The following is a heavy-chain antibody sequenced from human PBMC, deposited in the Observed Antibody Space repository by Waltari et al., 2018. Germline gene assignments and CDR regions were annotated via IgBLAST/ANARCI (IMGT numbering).Heavy chain of an antibody. V-gene: IGHV1-2*02. D-gene: IGHD1-26*01. CDR1: GYTFTGYY. CDR3: ARVEPLGAIDY. Sequence: QVQLVQSGAEVKKPGASVKVSCKASGYTFTGYYMPWVRLAPGQGLEWMGWINPTRGGTNDAQKCQGRGTMTRDTSISTAYMELSRLRSDDTAVYYCARVEPLGAIDYWGQGTLVTVSS. J-gene: IGHJ4*02. CDR2: INPTRGGT.